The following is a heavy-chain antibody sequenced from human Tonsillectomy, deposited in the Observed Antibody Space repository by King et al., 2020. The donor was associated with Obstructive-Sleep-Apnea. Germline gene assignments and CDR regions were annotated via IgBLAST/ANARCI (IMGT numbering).Heavy chain of an antibody. CDR1: GGSINSGSYY. V-gene: IGHV4-31*03. J-gene: IGHJ6*02. CDR2: IYYSGST. Sequence: QLQESGPGLVKPSQTLSLTCTVSGGSINSGSYYWSWIRQHPGKGLEWIGYIYYSGSTYYNPSLKSRVTISVDTSKNQFSLKLSSVTAADTAVYYCARDLGASGMDVWGQGTTVTVSS. CDR3: ARDLGASGMDV.